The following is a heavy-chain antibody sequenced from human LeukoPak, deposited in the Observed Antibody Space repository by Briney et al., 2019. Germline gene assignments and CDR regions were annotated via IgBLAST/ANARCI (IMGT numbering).Heavy chain of an antibody. J-gene: IGHJ3*02. CDR3: ARGGRRLRYFIGPRGFQDAFDI. V-gene: IGHV4-34*01. Sequence: PSETLSLTCAVYGGSFSGYYWSWIRQPPGKGLEWIGEINHSGSTNYNPSLKSRVTISVDTSKNQFSLKLSSVTAADTAVYYCARGGRRLRYFIGPRGFQDAFDIWGQGTMVTVSS. CDR1: GGSFSGYY. D-gene: IGHD3-9*01. CDR2: INHSGST.